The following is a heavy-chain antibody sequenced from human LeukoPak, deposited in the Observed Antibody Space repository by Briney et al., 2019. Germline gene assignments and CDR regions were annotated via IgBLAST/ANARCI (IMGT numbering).Heavy chain of an antibody. CDR2: IYSGGST. CDR1: GFTVSSNY. Sequence: GGSLRLSCAASGFTVSSNYMSWVRQAPGKGLEWVSVIYSGGSTYYADSVKGGFTISRDNSKNTLYLQMNSLRAEDTAVYYCAREVSPKYYYDSSGYLGASAWGQGTMVTVSS. CDR3: AREVSPKYYYDSSGYLGASA. D-gene: IGHD3-22*01. J-gene: IGHJ3*01. V-gene: IGHV3-66*01.